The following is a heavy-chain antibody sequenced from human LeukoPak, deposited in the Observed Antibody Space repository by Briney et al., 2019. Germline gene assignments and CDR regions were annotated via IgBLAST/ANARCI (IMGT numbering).Heavy chain of an antibody. CDR1: GFTFSSYG. V-gene: IGHV3-30*18. CDR2: ISYDGSNE. J-gene: IGHJ4*02. Sequence: GGSLRLSCAASGFTFSSYGMHWVRQAPGKGLEWVAVISYDGSNEYYADSVKGRFTISRDNSKNTLYLQMNSLRAEDTAVYYCAKGLWFGELLNRYYFDYWGQGTLVTVSS. D-gene: IGHD3-10*01. CDR3: AKGLWFGELLNRYYFDY.